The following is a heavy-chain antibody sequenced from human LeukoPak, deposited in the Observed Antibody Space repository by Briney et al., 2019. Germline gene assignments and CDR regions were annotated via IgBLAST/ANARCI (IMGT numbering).Heavy chain of an antibody. J-gene: IGHJ4*02. CDR1: GFTVGDNY. D-gene: IGHD3-3*01. Sequence: PGGSRRLSCAASGFTVGDNYMTWVRQAPGKGLEWVSLIYSGGTTEYADSVKGRFSISRDISKNTLSLQLSSLRAEDTAVYYCAGGTDFWSGYSFDSWGQGTLVTVSS. CDR2: IYSGGTT. CDR3: AGGTDFWSGYSFDS. V-gene: IGHV3-53*01.